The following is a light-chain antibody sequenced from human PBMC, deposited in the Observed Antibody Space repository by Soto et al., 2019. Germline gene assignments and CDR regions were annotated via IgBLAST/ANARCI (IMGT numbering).Light chain of an antibody. Sequence: IQLTQSPSSLSASVGDRVTITCRASQGISSYLAWYQQKPGKAPKLLIHAASTLQSGVPSRFSGSGSGTEFTLTISSLQPDDFATYYCQQFRGTFGQGTKVEIE. V-gene: IGKV1-9*01. J-gene: IGKJ1*01. CDR3: QQFRGT. CDR2: AAS. CDR1: QGISSY.